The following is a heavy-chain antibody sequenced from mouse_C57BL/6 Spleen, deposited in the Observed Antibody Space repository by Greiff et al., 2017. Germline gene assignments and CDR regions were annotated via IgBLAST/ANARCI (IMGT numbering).Heavy chain of an antibody. CDR2: ISSGSSTI. CDR1: GFTFSDYG. Sequence: EVKLMESGGGLVKPGGSLKLSCAASGFTFSDYGMHWVRPAPEKGLEWVAYISSGSSTIYYADTVQGRFTISRDNAKNTLFLQMTSLRSEDTAMYYCASTTVVARNYAMDYWGQGTSVTVSS. CDR3: ASTTVVARNYAMDY. V-gene: IGHV5-17*01. D-gene: IGHD1-1*01. J-gene: IGHJ4*01.